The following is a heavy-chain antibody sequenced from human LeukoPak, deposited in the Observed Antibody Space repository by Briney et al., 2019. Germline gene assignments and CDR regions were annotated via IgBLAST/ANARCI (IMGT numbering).Heavy chain of an antibody. CDR3: ARGPNLVNFDY. CDR1: GFTFSSYA. V-gene: IGHV3-30-3*01. J-gene: IGHJ4*02. Sequence: QSGGSLRLSCAASGFTFSSYAMHWVRQAPGKGLEWVAVISYDGSNKYYADSVKGRFTISRDNSKNTLYLQMNSLRDEDTAVYYCARGPNLVNFDYWGQGTLVTVSS. D-gene: IGHD3-9*01. CDR2: ISYDGSNK.